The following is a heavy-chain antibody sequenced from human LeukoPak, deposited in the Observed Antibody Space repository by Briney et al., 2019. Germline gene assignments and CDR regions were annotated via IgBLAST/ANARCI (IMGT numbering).Heavy chain of an antibody. D-gene: IGHD6-19*01. J-gene: IGHJ6*02. CDR1: GFTFSSYA. CDR3: ARDFPGSSGWWYYYYYGMDV. Sequence: GRSLRLSCAASGFTFSSYAMHWVRQAPGKGLEWVAVISYDGSNKYYADSVKGRFTISRDNSKNTLYLQMSSLRAEDTAVYYCARDFPGSSGWWYYYYYGMDVWGQGTTVTVSS. V-gene: IGHV3-30*04. CDR2: ISYDGSNK.